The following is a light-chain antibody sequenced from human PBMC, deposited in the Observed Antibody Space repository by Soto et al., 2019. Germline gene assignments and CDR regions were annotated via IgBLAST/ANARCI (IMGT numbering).Light chain of an antibody. CDR3: SSFAGSNTI. J-gene: IGLJ2*01. V-gene: IGLV2-8*01. CDR2: EVS. CDR1: SSDVGGYNY. Sequence: QSALTQPPSASGSPGQSVTISCTGTSSDVGGYNYVSWYQHHPGKGPKLMIYEVSKRPSGVPDRFSGSKSGNTASLTVSGLQAEDEADYYCSSFAGSNTIFGGGTQLPVL.